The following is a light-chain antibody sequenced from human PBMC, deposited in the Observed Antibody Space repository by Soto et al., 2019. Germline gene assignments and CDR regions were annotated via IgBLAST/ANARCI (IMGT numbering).Light chain of an antibody. Sequence: QPVLTQPASVSGSPGQSITISCTGTSSDVGVYNYVSWYQQHPGKVPKLLIFEVSNRPSGVSDRFSGSKSGNTASLTISGLQADDEADYYCSSYTTSSTLVFGGGTKLTVL. CDR3: SSYTTSSTLV. CDR1: SSDVGVYNY. J-gene: IGLJ3*02. V-gene: IGLV2-14*01. CDR2: EVS.